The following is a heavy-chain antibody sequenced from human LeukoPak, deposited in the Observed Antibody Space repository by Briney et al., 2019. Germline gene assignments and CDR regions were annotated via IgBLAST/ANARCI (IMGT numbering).Heavy chain of an antibody. Sequence: ASVKVSCKASGYTFTSYYMHWVRQAPGQGLEWMGIINPSGGSTSYAQKFQGRVTMTRDTSTSTVYMELSSLRSEDTAVYYRARDLGDTDAFDIWGQGTMVTVSS. CDR3: ARDLGDTDAFDI. J-gene: IGHJ3*02. V-gene: IGHV1-46*01. CDR2: INPSGGST. D-gene: IGHD3-9*01. CDR1: GYTFTSYY.